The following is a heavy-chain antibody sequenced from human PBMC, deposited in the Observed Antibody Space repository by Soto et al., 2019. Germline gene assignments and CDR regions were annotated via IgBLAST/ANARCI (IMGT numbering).Heavy chain of an antibody. J-gene: IGHJ3*02. V-gene: IGHV4-31*03. D-gene: IGHD3-10*01. CDR1: GGSISSGGYY. CDR3: AREPYHGSGSQNPAFDI. CDR2: IYYSRST. Sequence: QVQLQESGPGLVKPSQTLSLTCTVSGGSISSGGYYWRWIRQHPGKGLEWIGYIYYSRSTYYNPSLKSRVTISVDTSKNQFSLKLSSVTAADTAVYYCAREPYHGSGSQNPAFDIWGQGTMVTVSS.